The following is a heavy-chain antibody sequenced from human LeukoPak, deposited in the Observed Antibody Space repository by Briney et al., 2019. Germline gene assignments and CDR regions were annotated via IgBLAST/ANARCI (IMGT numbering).Heavy chain of an antibody. CDR3: AKDGGRGRRTLDY. V-gene: IGHV3-30*02. J-gene: IGHJ4*02. CDR2: IRYDGSNK. D-gene: IGHD1-14*01. CDR1: GFTFSSYG. Sequence: GGSLRLSCAASGFTFSSYGMHWVRQAPGKGLEWVAFIRYDGSNKYYADSVKGRFPISRDNSKNTLYLQMNSLRAEDTAVYYCAKDGGRGRRTLDYWGQGTLVTVSS.